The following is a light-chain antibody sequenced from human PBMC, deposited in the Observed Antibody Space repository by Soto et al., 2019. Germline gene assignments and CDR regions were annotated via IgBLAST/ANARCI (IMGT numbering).Light chain of an antibody. Sequence: DIQMTQSPSSMSASVGDRVTLTCRASQDISNYLNWYQQKPGKAPKLLIYDASNLETGVPSRFSGSGSGTDFTFTISSLQPEEIATYYCQQYDNLPLTVGGGTKVDIK. CDR1: QDISNY. CDR3: QQYDNLPLT. CDR2: DAS. J-gene: IGKJ4*01. V-gene: IGKV1-33*01.